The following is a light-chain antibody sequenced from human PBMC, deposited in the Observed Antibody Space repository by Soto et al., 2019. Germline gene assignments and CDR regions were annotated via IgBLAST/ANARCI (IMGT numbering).Light chain of an antibody. CDR2: AAL. Sequence: DVQMTQFPFSVSAFVGDRVTITCRASQGIGYWLAWYQQRPGEAPKLLIYAALTLQSGVSSRFSGSGSGTNFPLTIINVQPEDVAIYYCQQANSFPLSFGQGTRLQIK. V-gene: IGKV1-12*01. CDR3: QQANSFPLS. CDR1: QGIGYW. J-gene: IGKJ5*01.